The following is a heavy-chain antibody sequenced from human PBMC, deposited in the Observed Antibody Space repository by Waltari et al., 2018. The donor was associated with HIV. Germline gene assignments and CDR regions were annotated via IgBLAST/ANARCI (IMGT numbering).Heavy chain of an antibody. V-gene: IGHV3-48*01. CDR2: ISTSSSAI. Sequence: EVQLVESGGGLVQPGGSLRLSCTASGFGFSSYGMNWGRQAPGKGLEWVSYISTSSSAIFYADSVKGRFTISRDTAKNSLYLQMNSLRAEDTAVYYCARDRTRYYFDSWGQGTLVTVSS. J-gene: IGHJ4*02. CDR1: GFGFSSYG. D-gene: IGHD6-6*01. CDR3: ARDRTRYYFDS.